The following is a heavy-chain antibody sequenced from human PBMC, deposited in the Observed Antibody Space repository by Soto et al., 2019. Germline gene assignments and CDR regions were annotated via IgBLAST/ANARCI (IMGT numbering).Heavy chain of an antibody. CDR1: GGSISSGGYS. D-gene: IGHD3-22*01. CDR3: ARYAWYYYDSSGPVDAFDI. J-gene: IGHJ3*02. V-gene: IGHV4-30-2*01. Sequence: PSETLSLTCAVSGGSISSGGYSWSWIRQPPGKGLEWIGYIYHSGSTYYNPSLKSRVTISVDRSKNQFSLKLSSVTAADTAVYYCARYAWYYYDSSGPVDAFDIWGQGTMVTVSS. CDR2: IYHSGST.